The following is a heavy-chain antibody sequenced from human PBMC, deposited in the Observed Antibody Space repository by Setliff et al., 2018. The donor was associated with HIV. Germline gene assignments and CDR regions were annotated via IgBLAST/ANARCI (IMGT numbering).Heavy chain of an antibody. V-gene: IGHV1-46*01. D-gene: IGHD6-13*01. J-gene: IGHJ4*02. Sequence: ASVKVSCKASGYTFSGYYMHWVRQAPGQGLEWMGIINPRGDKTTYAQRFQGRVTVTRDTSTSTVFMELSSLASDDTAIYCCARDGEGEAAAGDYFDHWGQGTLVTVSS. CDR1: GYTFSGYY. CDR3: ARDGEGEAAAGDYFDH. CDR2: INPRGDKT.